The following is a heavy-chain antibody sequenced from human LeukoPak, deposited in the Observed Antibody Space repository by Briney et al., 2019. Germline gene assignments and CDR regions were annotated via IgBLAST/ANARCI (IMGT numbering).Heavy chain of an antibody. CDR1: GGSFSGYY. J-gene: IGHJ4*02. CDR3: ARGRWIRGGRGYFDY. Sequence: SETLSLTCAVYGGSFSGYYWSWIRQPPGKGLEWIGEINHSGSTNYNPSLKSRVTISVDTSKNQFSLKLSSVTAADTAVYYCARGRWIRGGRGYFDYWGQGTLVTVSS. V-gene: IGHV4-34*01. D-gene: IGHD3-16*01. CDR2: INHSGST.